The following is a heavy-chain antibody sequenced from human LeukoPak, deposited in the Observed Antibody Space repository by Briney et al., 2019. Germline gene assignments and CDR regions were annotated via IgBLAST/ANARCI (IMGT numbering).Heavy chain of an antibody. D-gene: IGHD2-2*01. CDR1: GYTPTELS. Sequence: ASVKVSCKVSGYTPTELSMHWVRQAPGKGLEWMGGFDPEDGKTIYAQKFQGRVTMTEDTSTDTAYMELSSLRSEDTAVYYCATWGYCSSTSCYYWFDPWGRGTLVTVSS. CDR3: ATWGYCSSTSCYYWFDP. CDR2: FDPEDGKT. V-gene: IGHV1-24*01. J-gene: IGHJ5*02.